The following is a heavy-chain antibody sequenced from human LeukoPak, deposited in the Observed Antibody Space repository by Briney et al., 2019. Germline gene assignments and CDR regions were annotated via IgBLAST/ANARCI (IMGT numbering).Heavy chain of an antibody. D-gene: IGHD2-8*02. CDR3: ARWVVSSSPFDY. CDR2: ISYDGSNK. CDR1: GFTFSSYA. J-gene: IGHJ4*02. Sequence: GGSLRLSCAASGFTFSSYAMHWVRQAPGMGLEWVAVISYDGSNKYYADSVKGRFTISRDNSKNTLYLQMNSLRAEDTAVYYCARWVVSSSPFDYWGQGTLVTVSS. V-gene: IGHV3-30-3*01.